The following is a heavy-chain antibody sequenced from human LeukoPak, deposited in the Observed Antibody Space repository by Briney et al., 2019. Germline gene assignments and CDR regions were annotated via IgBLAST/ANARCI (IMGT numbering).Heavy chain of an antibody. CDR3: ARDYGEGGYYFDY. J-gene: IGHJ4*02. CDR2: ISSSSDYT. D-gene: IGHD4-17*01. V-gene: IGHV3-11*06. Sequence: GGSLRLSCAVSGFTFSDYHMSWIRQAPGKGLEWVSYISSSSDYTNHAESVKGRFTISRDNAKNSLYLQMNSLRAEDTAVYYCARDYGEGGYYFDYWGQGTLVTVSS. CDR1: GFTFSDYH.